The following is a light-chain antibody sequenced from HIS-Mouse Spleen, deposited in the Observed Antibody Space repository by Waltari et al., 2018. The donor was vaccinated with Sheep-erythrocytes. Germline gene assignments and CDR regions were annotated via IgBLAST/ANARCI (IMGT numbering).Light chain of an antibody. Sequence: DIQMTQSPSSLSASVGDRITITCQASQDISNYLNWYQQKPEKAPKLLIYDASNLATGVPTRSSGSGCGTDITNTSRSLQPEVIATYYCQQYDNLPLTFGEGTKVEIK. CDR1: QDISNY. CDR3: QQYDNLPLT. CDR2: DAS. J-gene: IGKJ4*01. V-gene: IGKV1-33*01.